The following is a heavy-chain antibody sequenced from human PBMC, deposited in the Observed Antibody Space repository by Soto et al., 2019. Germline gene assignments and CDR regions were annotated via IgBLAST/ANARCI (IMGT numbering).Heavy chain of an antibody. CDR3: AKELGHAYNLAYFDN. Sequence: QAGGSLRLSCAASGFTFKSYAVSWVRQAPGKGLEWVSVITGSGDSTYYADSVKGRFTISRDNSKNTLYLQMNSLRAEDTAVYYCAKELGHAYNLAYFDNWGQGTLVTVSS. J-gene: IGHJ4*02. V-gene: IGHV3-23*01. D-gene: IGHD2-21*01. CDR2: ITGSGDST. CDR1: GFTFKSYA.